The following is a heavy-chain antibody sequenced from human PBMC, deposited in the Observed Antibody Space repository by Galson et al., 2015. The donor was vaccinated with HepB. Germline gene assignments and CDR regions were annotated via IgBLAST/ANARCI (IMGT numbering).Heavy chain of an antibody. CDR2: ISSSSSYI. V-gene: IGHV3-21*01. Sequence: SLRLSCAASGFTFSSYSMNWVRQAPGKGLEWVSSISSSSSYIYYADSVKGRFTISRVNAKNSLYLQMNSLRAEDTAVYYCARDRGILDSSGQFYYYGMDVWGQGTTVTVSS. J-gene: IGHJ6*02. CDR3: ARDRGILDSSGQFYYYGMDV. D-gene: IGHD6-19*01. CDR1: GFTFSSYS.